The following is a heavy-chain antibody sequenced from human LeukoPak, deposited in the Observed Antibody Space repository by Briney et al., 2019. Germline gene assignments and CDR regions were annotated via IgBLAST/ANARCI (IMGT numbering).Heavy chain of an antibody. D-gene: IGHD3-22*01. CDR2: IKPDGGEK. Sequence: GGSLRLSCAASGFTFSNYWMTWVRQAPGKGLERVANIKPDGGEKYSVDSVEGRFTISRDNAKNSLYMQMNSLRAEDTALYYCARTHYDDGSAYRSLDYWGQGTLVTVSS. CDR3: ARTHYDDGSAYRSLDY. CDR1: GFTFSNYW. J-gene: IGHJ4*02. V-gene: IGHV3-7*01.